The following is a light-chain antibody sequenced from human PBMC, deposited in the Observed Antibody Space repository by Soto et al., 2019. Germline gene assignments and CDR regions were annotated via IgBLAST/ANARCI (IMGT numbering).Light chain of an antibody. V-gene: IGKV1-5*03. J-gene: IGKJ2*02. CDR1: QSISSW. Sequence: DIQMTQSPSTLSASVGDRVTITCRASQSISSWLAWYQQKPGKAPKLLIYKASSLESRVPSRFSGSGSGTEFTLTISSLQPDDFATYYCQQYNSYSCTFGQGTKLEIK. CDR3: QQYNSYSCT. CDR2: KAS.